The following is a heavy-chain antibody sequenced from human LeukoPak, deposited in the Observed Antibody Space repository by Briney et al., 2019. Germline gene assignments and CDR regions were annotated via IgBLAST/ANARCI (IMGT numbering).Heavy chain of an antibody. CDR2: IYYSGST. D-gene: IGHD5-12*01. CDR1: GGSISSSSYY. J-gene: IGHJ4*02. Sequence: SETLSLTCTVSGGSISSSSYYWGWIRQPPGKGLEWIGSIYYSGSTYYNPSLKSRVTISVDTSKNQFSLKLSSVTAADTAVYYCARDSLRGYSGYDSYWGQGTLVTVSS. CDR3: ARDSLRGYSGYDSY. V-gene: IGHV4-39*07.